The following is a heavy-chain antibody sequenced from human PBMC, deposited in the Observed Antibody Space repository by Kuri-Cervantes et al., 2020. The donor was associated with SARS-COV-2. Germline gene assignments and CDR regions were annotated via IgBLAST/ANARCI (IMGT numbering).Heavy chain of an antibody. CDR3: ARAGRWELLLGRLAYFDY. D-gene: IGHD1-26*01. J-gene: IGHJ4*02. CDR2: ISSSSSYI. CDR1: GFTFDDYG. Sequence: GGSLRLSCAASGFTFDDYGMNWVRQAPGKGLEWVSSISSSSSYIYYADSVKGRFTISRDNAKNSLYLQMNSLRAEDTAVYYCARAGRWELLLGRLAYFDYWGQGTLVTVSS. V-gene: IGHV3-21*01.